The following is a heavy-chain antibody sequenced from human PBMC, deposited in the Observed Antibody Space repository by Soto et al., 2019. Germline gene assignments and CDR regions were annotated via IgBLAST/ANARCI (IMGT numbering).Heavy chain of an antibody. D-gene: IGHD4-4*01. V-gene: IGHV1-69*02. CDR3: ASTVTTFYYYYYMDV. CDR1: GGTFSSYT. Sequence: QVQLVQSGAEVKKPGSSVKVSCKASGGTFSSYTISWVRQAPGQGLEWMGRIIPILGIANYARKFQGRVTITADKSTSTAYMELSSLRSEDTAVYYCASTVTTFYYYYYMDVWGKGTTVTVSS. CDR2: IIPILGIA. J-gene: IGHJ6*03.